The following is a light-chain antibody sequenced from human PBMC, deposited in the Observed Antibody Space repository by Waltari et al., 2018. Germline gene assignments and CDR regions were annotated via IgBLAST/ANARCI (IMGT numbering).Light chain of an antibody. CDR2: EVS. Sequence: QSALTQPASVSGSPGQSITISCTGPSSDVGGYNYFSWYQQHPGKAPKLMIYEVSNRPSGVSNRFSGSKSGNTASLTISGLQAEDEADYYCSSYTSSLVVFGGGTKLTVL. J-gene: IGLJ2*01. CDR3: SSYTSSLVV. CDR1: SSDVGGYNY. V-gene: IGLV2-14*01.